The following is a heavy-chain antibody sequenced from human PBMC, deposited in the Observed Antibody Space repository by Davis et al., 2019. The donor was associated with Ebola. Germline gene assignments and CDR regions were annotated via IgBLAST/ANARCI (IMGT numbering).Heavy chain of an antibody. CDR1: GGSFSGYY. CDR2: INHSGST. Sequence: PSETLSLTCAVYGGSFSGYYWSWIRQPPGKGLEWIGEINHSGSTNYNPSLKSRVTISVDTSKNQFSLKLSSVTAADTAVYYCARGRDYSNHYYYYMDVWGKGTTVTVSS. D-gene: IGHD4-11*01. CDR3: ARGRDYSNHYYYYMDV. J-gene: IGHJ6*03. V-gene: IGHV4-34*01.